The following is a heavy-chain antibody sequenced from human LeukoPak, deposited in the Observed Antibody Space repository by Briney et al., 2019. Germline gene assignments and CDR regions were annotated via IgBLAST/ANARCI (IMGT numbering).Heavy chain of an antibody. V-gene: IGHV1-18*01. D-gene: IGHD3-10*01. CDR3: ARERGVWFGESQGVDY. Sequence: ASVKVSCKASGYTFTSYGISWVRQAPGQGLEWMGWISAYNGNTNYAQKLQGRVTMTTDTSTSTAYMELRSLRPDDTAVYYCARERGVWFGESQGVDYWGQGTLVTVSS. CDR1: GYTFTSYG. CDR2: ISAYNGNT. J-gene: IGHJ4*02.